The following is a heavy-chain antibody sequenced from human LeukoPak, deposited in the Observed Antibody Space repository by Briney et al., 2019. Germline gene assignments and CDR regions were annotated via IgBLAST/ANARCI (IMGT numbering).Heavy chain of an antibody. CDR3: ARGLGDYDFWSGYAFDY. J-gene: IGHJ4*02. CDR2: IIPILGIA. CDR1: GGTFSSYA. Sequence: GSSVKVSCKASGGTFSSYAISWVRQAPGQGLEWMGRIIPILGIANYAQKFQGRVTITADKSTSTAYMELSSLRSEDTAVYYCARGLGDYDFWSGYAFDYWGQGTLVTVSS. V-gene: IGHV1-69*04. D-gene: IGHD3-3*01.